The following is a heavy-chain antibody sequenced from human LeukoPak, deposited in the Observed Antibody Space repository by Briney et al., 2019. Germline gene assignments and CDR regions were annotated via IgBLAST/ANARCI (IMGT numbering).Heavy chain of an antibody. D-gene: IGHD3-10*01. CDR2: IYTGGTA. Sequence: PGGSLRLSCAASGFTVSSNYMSWVRQAPGKGLEWVSLIYTGGTAYYADSVKGRFTISRDNSKNTLYLQMNALRAEDTALYYCARARHPYISGTYWYYFDYWGQGTLVTVSS. V-gene: IGHV3-53*01. J-gene: IGHJ4*02. CDR3: ARARHPYISGTYWYYFDY. CDR1: GFTVSSNY.